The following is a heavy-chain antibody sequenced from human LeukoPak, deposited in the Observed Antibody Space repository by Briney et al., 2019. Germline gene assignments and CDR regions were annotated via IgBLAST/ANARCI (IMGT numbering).Heavy chain of an antibody. CDR3: ARQDGGYYYYYYMDV. V-gene: IGHV4-39*01. CDR1: GGSISSSSYY. Sequence: PSETLSLTCTVSGGSISSSSYYWGWIRQPPGKGLEWIGSIYYSGSTYYNPSLKSRVTISVDTSKNQFSLKLSSVTAADTAAYYCARQDGGYYYYYYMDVWGKGTTVTVSS. CDR2: IYYSGST. J-gene: IGHJ6*03.